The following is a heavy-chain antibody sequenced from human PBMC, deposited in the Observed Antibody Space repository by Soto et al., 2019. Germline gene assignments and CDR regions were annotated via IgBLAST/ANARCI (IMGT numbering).Heavy chain of an antibody. Sequence: PSETLSLTCSVSGGSINNVDYYWSWIRQPPGKGLEWIGYIFYSGSTYYNPSLKSRVTISVDTSKNQFSLKLSSVTAADTAVYYCAREYGDFYFDYWGQGTPVTVSS. CDR2: IFYSGST. D-gene: IGHD4-17*01. V-gene: IGHV4-30-4*01. CDR3: AREYGDFYFDY. CDR1: GGSINNVDYY. J-gene: IGHJ4*02.